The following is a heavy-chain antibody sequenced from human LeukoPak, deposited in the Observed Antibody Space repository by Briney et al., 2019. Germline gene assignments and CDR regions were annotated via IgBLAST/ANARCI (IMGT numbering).Heavy chain of an antibody. CDR1: GYTFTSYD. CDR2: MNPNSGNT. J-gene: IGHJ4*02. Sequence: ASVKVSCKASGYTFTSYDINWVRQATGQGLEWMGWMNPNSGNTGYAQKFQGRVTMTRNTSISTAYMELSSLRSEDTAVYYCARGRVGYYDSSGFYPFDYWGQGTLLTVSS. CDR3: ARGRVGYYDSSGFYPFDY. V-gene: IGHV1-8*01. D-gene: IGHD3-22*01.